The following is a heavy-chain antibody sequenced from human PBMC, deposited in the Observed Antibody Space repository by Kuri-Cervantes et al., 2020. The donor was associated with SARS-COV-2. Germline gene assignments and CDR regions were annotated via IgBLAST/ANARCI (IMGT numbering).Heavy chain of an antibody. Sequence: ASVKVSCKASGYTFTSYYMHWVRQAPGQGLEWMGWISAYNGNTNYAQKLQGRVTMTTDTSTSTAYMELRSLRSEDTAVYYCARGGQPGAIFGVVISFGFYYYYMDVWGKGTTVTVSS. V-gene: IGHV1-18*04. CDR2: ISAYNGNT. J-gene: IGHJ6*03. CDR1: GYTFTSYY. CDR3: ARGGQPGAIFGVVISFGFYYYYMDV. D-gene: IGHD3-3*01.